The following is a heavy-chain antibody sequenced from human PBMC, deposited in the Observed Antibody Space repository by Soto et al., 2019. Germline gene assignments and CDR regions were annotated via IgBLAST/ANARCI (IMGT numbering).Heavy chain of an antibody. J-gene: IGHJ6*02. V-gene: IGHV5-51*01. CDR1: GYSFTSYW. D-gene: IGHD3-10*01. Sequence: PGESLKISCKGSGYSFTSYWIGWVRQMPGKGPEWMGIIYPGDSDTRYSPSFQGQVTTSADKSISTAYLQWSSLKASDTAMYYCAGGGVRGVITRTRDYYGMDVWGQGTTVTVSS. CDR3: AGGGVRGVITRTRDYYGMDV. CDR2: IYPGDSDT.